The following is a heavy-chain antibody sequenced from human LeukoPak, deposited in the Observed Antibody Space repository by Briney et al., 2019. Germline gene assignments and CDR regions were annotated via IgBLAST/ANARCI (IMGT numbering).Heavy chain of an antibody. CDR1: GFTVSSKY. V-gene: IGHV3-66*01. Sequence: GGSLRLSCAASGFTVSSKYMSWVRQAPGKGLEGVSVIFNGGSTYYADSVKGRFTISTDNSKNMLYLQMNSLRAEDTAVYYCARGLFASGSYYNFFDYWAQGTLVTVSS. D-gene: IGHD3-10*01. J-gene: IGHJ4*02. CDR3: ARGLFASGSYYNFFDY. CDR2: IFNGGST.